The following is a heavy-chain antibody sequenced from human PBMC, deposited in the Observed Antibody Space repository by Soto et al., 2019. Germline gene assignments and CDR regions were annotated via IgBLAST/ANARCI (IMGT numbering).Heavy chain of an antibody. J-gene: IGHJ4*02. D-gene: IGHD3-3*01. CDR1: DGSISTYF. CDR2: IDNSGNT. Sequence: SETLSLTCTVSDGSISTYFCNWIRQPAGKGLEWIGRIDNSGNTNYNPSLKSRVTMSADTSRNQFPLKLNSVTAADTAVYYCARGGQDFWSGPFDYWGQGALVTSPQ. V-gene: IGHV4-4*07. CDR3: ARGGQDFWSGPFDY.